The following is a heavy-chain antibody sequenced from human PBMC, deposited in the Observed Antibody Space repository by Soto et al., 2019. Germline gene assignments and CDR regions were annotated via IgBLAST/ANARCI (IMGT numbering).Heavy chain of an antibody. CDR3: ARAALTGVINWYFDL. J-gene: IGHJ2*01. D-gene: IGHD7-27*01. CDR2: IGTAGDP. Sequence: GGSLRPSCAASGFTFSSYDMHWVRQATGKGLEWVSAIGTAGDPYYPGSVKGRFTISRENAKNSLYLQMNSLRAGDTAVYYCARAALTGVINWYFDLWGRGTLVTVSS. V-gene: IGHV3-13*05. CDR1: GFTFSSYD.